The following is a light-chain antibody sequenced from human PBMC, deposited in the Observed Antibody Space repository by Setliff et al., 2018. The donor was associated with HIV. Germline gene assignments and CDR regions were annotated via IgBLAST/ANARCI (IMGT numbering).Light chain of an antibody. CDR1: SSDVGSYNL. CDR2: EVS. J-gene: IGLJ3*02. CDR3: CSYAGSSTFAV. V-gene: IGLV2-23*02. Sequence: QSALTQPASVSESPGQSITISCTGTSSDVGSYNLVSWYRQYPGKAPTLMIYEVSRRPSGVSNRFSGSKSGNTASLTISGLRAEDEADYYCCSYAGSSTFAVFGGGTKGTVL.